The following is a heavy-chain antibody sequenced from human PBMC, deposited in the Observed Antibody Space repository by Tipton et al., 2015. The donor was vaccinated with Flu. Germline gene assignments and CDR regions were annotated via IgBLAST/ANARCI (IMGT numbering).Heavy chain of an antibody. J-gene: IGHJ4*02. V-gene: IGHV4-4*07. Sequence: TLSLTCTVSGGSISSYYWSWIRQPAGKGLEWIGRIYTSGSTSYNPSLKSRVTMSVDTSKNQFSLKLSSVTAADTAVYYCARGESRSYIAARLGFDYWGQGTLVTVSS. CDR3: ARGESRSYIAARLGFDY. D-gene: IGHD6-6*01. CDR2: IYTSGST. CDR1: GGSISSYY.